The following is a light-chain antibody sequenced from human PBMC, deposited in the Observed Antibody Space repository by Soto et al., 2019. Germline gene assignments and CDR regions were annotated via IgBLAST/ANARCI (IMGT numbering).Light chain of an antibody. V-gene: IGKV1-5*01. J-gene: IGKJ1*01. CDR2: DVS. CDR3: QQYNSYPWT. Sequence: DIQMTQSPSTLSASVGDRVTITCRASQSISGWLAWYQQKPGKAPKLLIYDVSSLESGVQSRFSGSGSGPEFTLAISILQPDDFATYYCQQYNSYPWTFGQGNKVEIK. CDR1: QSISGW.